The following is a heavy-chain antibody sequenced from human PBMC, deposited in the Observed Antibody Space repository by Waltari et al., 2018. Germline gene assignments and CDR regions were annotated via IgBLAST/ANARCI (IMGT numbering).Heavy chain of an antibody. CDR2: IYYSGST. Sequence: QVQLQESGSGLVKPSETLSLTCTVSGGSISSYYWSWIRQPPGKGLEWIGYIYYSGSTNYNPSLKSRVTISVDTSKNQFSLKLSSVTAADTAVYYCARDLAYGDYKGDAFDIWGQGTMVTVSS. CDR3: ARDLAYGDYKGDAFDI. CDR1: GGSISSYY. D-gene: IGHD4-17*01. V-gene: IGHV4-59*01. J-gene: IGHJ3*02.